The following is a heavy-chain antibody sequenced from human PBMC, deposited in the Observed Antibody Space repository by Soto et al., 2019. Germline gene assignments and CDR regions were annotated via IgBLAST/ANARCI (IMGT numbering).Heavy chain of an antibody. CDR1: GFTFSSHA. V-gene: IGHV3-23*01. CDR2: LSDSGGST. J-gene: IGHJ5*02. D-gene: IGHD6-13*01. Sequence: EVQLLESGGGLVQPGGSLRLSCTASGFTFSSHAMTWVRQAPGKGLEWVSGLSDSGGSTYYADSVKGRFTISRDNSMNTLYLQMNTLRAEDTAVYYCAKVSSSWYAGLFDLWGQGTLVPVFS. CDR3: AKVSSSWYAGLFDL.